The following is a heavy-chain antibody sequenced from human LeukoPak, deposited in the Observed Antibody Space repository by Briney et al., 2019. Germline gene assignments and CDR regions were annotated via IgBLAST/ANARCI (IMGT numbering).Heavy chain of an antibody. V-gene: IGHV4-61*02. CDR2: IYTSGST. J-gene: IGHJ4*02. D-gene: IGHD5-24*01. CDR3: ARYRWLQSGYFDY. Sequence: SETLSLTCTVSGASISSGSYYWSWIRQPAGKGLEWIGRIYTSGSTNYNPSLKSRVALSLDTSKNQFSLKLSSVTAADTAVYYCARYRWLQSGYFDYWGQGTLVTVSS. CDR1: GASISSGSYY.